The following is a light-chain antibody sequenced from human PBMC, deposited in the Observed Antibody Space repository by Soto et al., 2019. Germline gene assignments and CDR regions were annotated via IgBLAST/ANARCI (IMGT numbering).Light chain of an antibody. CDR1: QSIGNS. V-gene: IGKV3-11*01. J-gene: IGKJ5*01. CDR2: DAS. Sequence: EIVLTQSPATVSLSPGDRATLSCRASQSIGNSLAWYQQKAGQAPRLLIYDASSRASGIPARFSGSGSGTDFTLTISSLEPEDFAMYYCQQYGSSLITFGQGTRLEIK. CDR3: QQYGSSLIT.